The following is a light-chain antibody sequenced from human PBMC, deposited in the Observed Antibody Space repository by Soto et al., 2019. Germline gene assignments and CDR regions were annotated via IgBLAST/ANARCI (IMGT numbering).Light chain of an antibody. J-gene: IGKJ1*01. CDR3: QQYNSHSPWT. CDR1: QSISSW. CDR2: KAS. V-gene: IGKV1-5*03. Sequence: DIPMTQSPSTLSASVGDRVTITCRASQSISSWLAWYQQKPGKAPKLLIYKASSLESGVPSRFSGSGSGTEFTLTISSLQPDDFATYYCQQYNSHSPWTFGQGTKVEIK.